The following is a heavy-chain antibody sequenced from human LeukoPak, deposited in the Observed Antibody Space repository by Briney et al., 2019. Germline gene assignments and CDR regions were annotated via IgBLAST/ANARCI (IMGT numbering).Heavy chain of an antibody. V-gene: IGHV1-8*01. CDR2: MNPNSGNT. D-gene: IGHD3-10*01. J-gene: IGHJ5*02. Sequence: ASVKVSCKASGYTFTSYDINWVRQATGQGLEWMGLMNPNSGNTGYAQKFQGRVTLTRNTSISTAYMELSSLRSEDTAVYYCAREREGSGSYPWGQGTLVTVSS. CDR1: GYTFTSYD. CDR3: AREREGSGSYP.